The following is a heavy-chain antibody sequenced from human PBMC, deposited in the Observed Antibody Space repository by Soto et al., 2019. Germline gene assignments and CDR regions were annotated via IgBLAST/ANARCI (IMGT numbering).Heavy chain of an antibody. Sequence: EVQLVESGGGLVQPGGSLRLSCAASRFTRSSYWMSWVRQAPGKGLEWVANINEDGSEKFYVDSVKGRFTISRDNAKNSLYLQMNSLRAEDTAVYYCARDKGYLDYWGQGTLVTVSS. J-gene: IGHJ4*02. CDR2: INEDGSEK. D-gene: IGHD2-2*01. V-gene: IGHV3-7*01. CDR3: ARDKGYLDY. CDR1: RFTRSSYW.